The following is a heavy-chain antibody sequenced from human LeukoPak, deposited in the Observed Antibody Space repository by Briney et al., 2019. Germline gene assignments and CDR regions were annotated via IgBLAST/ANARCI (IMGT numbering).Heavy chain of an antibody. CDR2: ISSSSSTI. CDR1: GFTFRSYS. V-gene: IGHV3-48*01. Sequence: GGSLRLSCAASGFTFRSYSMNWVRQATGKGLESVSYISSSSSTIYYADSVKGRFTISRDNAKNSLYLQMNSLRAEDTAVYYCAELGITMIGGVWGKGTTATISS. CDR3: AELGITMIGGV. J-gene: IGHJ6*04. D-gene: IGHD3-10*02.